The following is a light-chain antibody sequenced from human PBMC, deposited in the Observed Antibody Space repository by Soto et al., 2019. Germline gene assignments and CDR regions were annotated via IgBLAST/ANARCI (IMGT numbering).Light chain of an antibody. Sequence: EIVLTQSPGTLSLSPGERSTLFFRSSQSVSSTSLAWYQQKPGQAPRLFIYAASNRVTGISDRFSGSGSGTDFTLTISRLEPEDFAMYYCQQYDSLPPTFGGGTKVDI. J-gene: IGKJ4*01. CDR1: QSVSSTS. CDR3: QQYDSLPPT. CDR2: AAS. V-gene: IGKV3-20*01.